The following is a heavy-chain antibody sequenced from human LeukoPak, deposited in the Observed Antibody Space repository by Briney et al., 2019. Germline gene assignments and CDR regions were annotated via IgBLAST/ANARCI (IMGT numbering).Heavy chain of an antibody. J-gene: IGHJ5*02. Sequence: ASVKVSCKSSGYTFTGYYMHWVRQAPGQGLEWMGRINPNSGGTNYAQKFQGRVTMTRDTSISTAYMELSSLRSEDTAVYYCARVLDGIGSSWYGDNWFDPWGQGTLVTVSS. CDR3: ARVLDGIGSSWYGDNWFDP. D-gene: IGHD6-13*01. CDR2: INPNSGGT. CDR1: GYTFTGYY. V-gene: IGHV1-2*06.